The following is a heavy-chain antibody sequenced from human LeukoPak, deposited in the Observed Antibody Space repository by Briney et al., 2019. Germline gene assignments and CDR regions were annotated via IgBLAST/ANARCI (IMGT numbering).Heavy chain of an antibody. V-gene: IGHV4-39*01. CDR3: ARESITIFGVATDV. CDR1: SGSITTRGNY. D-gene: IGHD3-3*01. Sequence: SETPSLTCTVDSGSITTRGNYCGWIRQPPGKGLEWIGTIYYGGSTYYNPSLKSRATISVDTSKHQCSLRLSSVTSAATAGQYSARESITIFGVATDVWGQGTTVTVSS. J-gene: IGHJ6*02. CDR2: IYYGGST.